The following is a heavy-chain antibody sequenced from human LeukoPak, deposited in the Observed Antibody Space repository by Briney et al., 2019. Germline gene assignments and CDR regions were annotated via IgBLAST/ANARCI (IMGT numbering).Heavy chain of an antibody. Sequence: SESLSLTCTVSGDSISGTYYWSWIRQPPGKGLEWIGYIYYTGTTDSNPPLKSRVTISLDSSKNQFSLNLSSVTAADTAVYYCARRWVYDKRAFDAWGQGTMVTVSS. CDR2: IYYTGTT. V-gene: IGHV4-59*08. CDR1: GDSISGTYY. D-gene: IGHD3-16*01. J-gene: IGHJ3*01. CDR3: ARRWVYDKRAFDA.